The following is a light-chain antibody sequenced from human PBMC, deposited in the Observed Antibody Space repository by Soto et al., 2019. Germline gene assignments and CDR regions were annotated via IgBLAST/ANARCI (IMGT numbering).Light chain of an antibody. CDR3: QQYNNWPLT. V-gene: IGKV3D-15*01. CDR2: GAS. J-gene: IGKJ5*01. CDR1: RSVSNN. Sequence: EIVLTQSPGTLSLSPGERATLSCRASRSVSNNYLAWYQQKPGQAPRLLIYGASNRATGIPDRFSGSGSGTEFTLTISSLQSEDFAVYYCQQYNNWPLTFGQGTRLEIK.